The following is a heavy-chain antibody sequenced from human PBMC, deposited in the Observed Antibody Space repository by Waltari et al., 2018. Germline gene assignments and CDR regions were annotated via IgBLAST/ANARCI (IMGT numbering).Heavy chain of an antibody. J-gene: IGHJ4*02. D-gene: IGHD2-15*01. V-gene: IGHV3-21*01. CDR1: GFTFSTYS. CDR3: ACGVVTSGFDY. Sequence: EVQLVESGGGLVKPGGSLRLFCAASGFTFSTYSMNWFRQAPGKGLEWVSSIESTGTYKWHADSLKGRFTISRDNAKNSLFLQMNTLRAEDTAIYYCACGVVTSGFDYWGQGTLVTVSS. CDR2: IESTGTYK.